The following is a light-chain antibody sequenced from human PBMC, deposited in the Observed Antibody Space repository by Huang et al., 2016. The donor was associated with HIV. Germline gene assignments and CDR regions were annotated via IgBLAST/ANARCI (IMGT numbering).Light chain of an antibody. Sequence: EIVMTQSPATLSVSPGERATLSSRASQSVGSNLAWYQHKPGQDPRLLIYGASTRATGIPARFSGSASGTEFTLTISSLQSEDFAVYYCHQYNNWPPWTFGQGTKVEIK. CDR2: GAS. CDR1: QSVGSN. CDR3: HQYNNWPPWT. V-gene: IGKV3-15*01. J-gene: IGKJ1*01.